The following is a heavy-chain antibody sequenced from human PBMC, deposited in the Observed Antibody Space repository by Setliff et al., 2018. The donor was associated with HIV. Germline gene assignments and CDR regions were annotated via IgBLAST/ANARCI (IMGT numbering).Heavy chain of an antibody. CDR1: GGSFSDYY. CDR3: ARVSSTYWYSIFRNYYYHMDV. CDR2: INHRGST. D-gene: IGHD2-8*02. J-gene: IGHJ6*03. V-gene: IGHV4-34*01. Sequence: PSETLSLTCAVYGGSFSDYYWTWIRQSPGKGLEWIGEINHRGSTNYNPSLKSRVTVSVDTSKNQFSLKLGSVTAADTAVYYCARVSSTYWYSIFRNYYYHMDVWGKGTTVTVSS.